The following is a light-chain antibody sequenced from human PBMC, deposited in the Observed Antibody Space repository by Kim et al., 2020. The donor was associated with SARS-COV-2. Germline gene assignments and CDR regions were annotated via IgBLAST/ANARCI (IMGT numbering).Light chain of an antibody. Sequence: EIVLTQSPGTLSLSPGERATLSCRTSQSVRGNRLAWYQQKPGQAPRHLIYDSSLRATGVPDRFRGTASGTEFTLTISRLEPADFAVFYCQHYGDSPWTFGPGTKVDLK. CDR2: DSS. CDR3: QHYGDSPWT. CDR1: QSVRGNR. V-gene: IGKV3-20*01. J-gene: IGKJ1*01.